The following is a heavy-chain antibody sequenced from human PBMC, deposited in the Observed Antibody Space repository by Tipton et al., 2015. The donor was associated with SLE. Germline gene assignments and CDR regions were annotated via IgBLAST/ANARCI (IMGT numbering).Heavy chain of an antibody. D-gene: IGHD6-19*01. Sequence: TLSLTCTVSGGSISSSSYYWGWIRQPPGKGLEWIGSIYYSGSTYYNPSLKSRVTISVDTSKNQFSLKLSSVTAADTAVYYCARVSEPGWYYFDYWGQGTLVTVSS. V-gene: IGHV4-39*07. CDR3: ARVSEPGWYYFDY. J-gene: IGHJ4*02. CDR1: GGSISSSSYY. CDR2: IYYSGST.